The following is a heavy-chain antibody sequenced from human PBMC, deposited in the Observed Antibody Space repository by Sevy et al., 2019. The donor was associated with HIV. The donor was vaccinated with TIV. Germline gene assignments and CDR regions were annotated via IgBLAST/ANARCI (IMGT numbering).Heavy chain of an antibody. CDR1: GFSFSRYD. D-gene: IGHD3-16*01. V-gene: IGHV3-30*18. CDR2: ISFDGDNK. CDR3: AKGLSSIYPYSMDV. Sequence: GPLRLSCEASGFSFSRYDMHWVRQVAGKGLEWVAVISFDGDNKYYSDSVRGRFAISRDNSENTMHLQMNNLRLDDTAVYYCAKGLSSIYPYSMDVWGQGTTVTVSS. J-gene: IGHJ6*02.